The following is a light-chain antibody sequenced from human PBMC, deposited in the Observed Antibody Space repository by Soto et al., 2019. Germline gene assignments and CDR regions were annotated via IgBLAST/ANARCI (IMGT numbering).Light chain of an antibody. CDR3: QQSYSAPFT. CDR2: AAS. V-gene: IGKV1-39*01. CDR1: QSMSSY. J-gene: IGKJ3*01. Sequence: DIQMTQSPSSLSASVGDRVTITCRASQSMSSYLNWYQQKPGKAPNLLIYAASSLQSGVPSRFSGSGSGTEFTLTINSLQPEDFATYYCQQSYSAPFTFGPGTKVDIK.